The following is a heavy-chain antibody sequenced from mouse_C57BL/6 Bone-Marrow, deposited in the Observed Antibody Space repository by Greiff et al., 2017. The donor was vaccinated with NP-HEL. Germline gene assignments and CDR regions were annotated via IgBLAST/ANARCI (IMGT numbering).Heavy chain of an antibody. CDR3: ARSTAYYSNPACFAY. V-gene: IGHV1-22*01. D-gene: IGHD2-5*01. Sequence: EVMLVESGPELVKPGASVKMSCKASGYTFTDYNMHWVKQSHGKSLEWIGYINPNNGGTSYNQKLKGKATLTVNKSSSTAYMELRSLTSEDSAVYYCARSTAYYSNPACFAYWGHGTLVTVSA. J-gene: IGHJ3*01. CDR1: GYTFTDYN. CDR2: INPNNGGT.